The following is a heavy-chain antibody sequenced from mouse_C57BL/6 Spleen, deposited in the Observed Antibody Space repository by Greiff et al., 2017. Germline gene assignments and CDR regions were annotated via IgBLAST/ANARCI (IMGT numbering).Heavy chain of an antibody. D-gene: IGHD3-1*01. Sequence: VKLQESGAELVKPGASVKISCKASGYAFSSYWMNWVKQRPGKGLEWIGQIYPGDGDTNYNGKFKGKATLTADKSSSTAYVQLSSLTSEDSAVFFCTRGTGPNGYCGVWGTGTTVTVSS. CDR2: IYPGDGDT. CDR1: GYAFSSYW. J-gene: IGHJ1*03. CDR3: TRGTGPNGYCGV. V-gene: IGHV1-80*01.